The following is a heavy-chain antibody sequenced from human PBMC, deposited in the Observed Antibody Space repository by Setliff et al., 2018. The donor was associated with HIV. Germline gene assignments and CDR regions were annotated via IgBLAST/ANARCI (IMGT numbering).Heavy chain of an antibody. CDR3: ARGDTPMVIWGDYFDY. CDR1: GYSFASHS. Sequence: GASVKVSCKASGYSFASHSLHWVRQAPGQGLEWMGWINTGNGNTKYSQKFQGRVTITADESTSTAYMELSSLRSEDTAVYYCARGDTPMVIWGDYFDYWGQGTLVTVSS. D-gene: IGHD5-18*01. J-gene: IGHJ4*02. CDR2: INTGNGNT. V-gene: IGHV1-3*04.